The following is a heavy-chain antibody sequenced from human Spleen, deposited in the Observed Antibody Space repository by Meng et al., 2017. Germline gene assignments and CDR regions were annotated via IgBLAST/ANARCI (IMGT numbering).Heavy chain of an antibody. D-gene: IGHD5-12*01. CDR3: AGVIYSGYDLGWRRNWFDP. J-gene: IGHJ5*02. CDR1: GGCISSRSYN. Sequence: QLQRPESGPVLVKPSETLSLTCTATGGCISSRSYNWGWIRQPPGKGLEWIGSIYYTENTDYNPSLKSRVIISIDTSKNQFSLKLTSVTAADTAMYFCAGVIYSGYDLGWRRNWFDPWGHGTLVTVSS. V-gene: IGHV4-39*07. CDR2: IYYTENT.